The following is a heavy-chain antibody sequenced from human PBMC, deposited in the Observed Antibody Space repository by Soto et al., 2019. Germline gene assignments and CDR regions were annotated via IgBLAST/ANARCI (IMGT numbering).Heavy chain of an antibody. V-gene: IGHV1-69*13. J-gene: IGHJ6*02. Sequence: SVKVSCKASGGTFSSYAISWVRQAPGQGLEWMGGIIPIFGTANYAQKFQGRDTITADESTSTAYMELSSLRSEDTAVYYCARDPCSSTSCYYWGPNYGMDVWGQGTTVTVSS. CDR1: GGTFSSYA. CDR2: IIPIFGTA. D-gene: IGHD2-2*01. CDR3: ARDPCSSTSCYYWGPNYGMDV.